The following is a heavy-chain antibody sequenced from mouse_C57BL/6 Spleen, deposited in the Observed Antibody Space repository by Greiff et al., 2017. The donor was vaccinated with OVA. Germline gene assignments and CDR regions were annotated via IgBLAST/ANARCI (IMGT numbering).Heavy chain of an antibody. Sequence: EVQLQQSGPELVKPGASVKISCKASGYTFTDYYMNWVKQSHGKSLEWIGDINPNNGGTSYNQKFKGKATLTVDKSSSTAYMELRSLTSEDSAVYYCARDLSDGYYGPWFAYWGQGTLVTVSA. D-gene: IGHD2-3*01. CDR2: INPNNGGT. J-gene: IGHJ3*01. V-gene: IGHV1-26*01. CDR3: ARDLSDGYYGPWFAY. CDR1: GYTFTDYY.